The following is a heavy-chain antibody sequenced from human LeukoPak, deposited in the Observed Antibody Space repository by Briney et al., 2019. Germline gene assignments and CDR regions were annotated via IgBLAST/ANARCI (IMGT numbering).Heavy chain of an antibody. D-gene: IGHD6-19*01. Sequence: GGSLRLSCAASGITFSSYAMHWVRQAPGKGLEWVAVISYDRSNKYYADSVKGRFTISRDNSKNTLYLQMNSLRAEDTAVYYCARDQAVAGPFDYWGQGTLVTVSS. V-gene: IGHV3-30-3*01. CDR1: GITFSSYA. CDR2: ISYDRSNK. J-gene: IGHJ4*02. CDR3: ARDQAVAGPFDY.